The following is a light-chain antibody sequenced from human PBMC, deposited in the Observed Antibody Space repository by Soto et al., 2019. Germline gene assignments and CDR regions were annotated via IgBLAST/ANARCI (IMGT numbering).Light chain of an antibody. J-gene: IGKJ5*01. Sequence: DIQMTQSPSSLSASVGDRVTITCRASQGISSYLSWYQQKPGKAPKFLIYAASSLQRGVPSRFSGSGSGTDFTRTISSLQPEDFATYYCQQSYSTPITFGQGTRLEIK. V-gene: IGKV1-39*01. CDR2: AAS. CDR3: QQSYSTPIT. CDR1: QGISSY.